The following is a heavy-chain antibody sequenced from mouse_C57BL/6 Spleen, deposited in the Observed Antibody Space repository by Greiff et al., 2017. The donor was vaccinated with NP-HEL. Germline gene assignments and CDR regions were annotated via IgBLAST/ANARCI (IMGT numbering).Heavy chain of an antibody. J-gene: IGHJ3*01. V-gene: IGHV1-82*01. CDR2: IYPGDGDT. CDR1: GYAFSSSW. D-gene: IGHD2-4*01. CDR3: AGTYDYDVGFAY. Sequence: VQLQQSGPELVKPGASVKISCKASGYAFSSSWMNWVKQRPGKGLEWIGRIYPGDGDTNYNGKFKGKATLTADKSSSTAYMQLSSLTSEDSAVYFCAGTYDYDVGFAYWGQGTLVTVSA.